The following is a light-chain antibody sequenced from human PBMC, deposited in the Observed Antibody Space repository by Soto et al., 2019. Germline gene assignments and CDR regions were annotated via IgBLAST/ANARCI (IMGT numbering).Light chain of an antibody. Sequence: EVGLTQSPGTLSLSPGERATLSCRASQSVGSSFLAWYQQKVGQAPRLLIYDSSSRATGIPDRFSGSGSGTDFTLTISRLEPEDFAVYYCQQYAGSPRPFGQRGRPAIK. CDR1: QSVGSSF. CDR3: QQYAGSPRP. J-gene: IGKJ5*01. CDR2: DSS. V-gene: IGKV3-20*01.